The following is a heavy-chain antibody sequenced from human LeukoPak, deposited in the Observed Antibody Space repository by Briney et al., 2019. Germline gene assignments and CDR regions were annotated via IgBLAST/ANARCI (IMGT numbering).Heavy chain of an antibody. D-gene: IGHD6-19*01. J-gene: IGHJ4*02. CDR1: AFTFNHYA. Sequence: GGSLRLSCAASAFTFNHYAMHWVRQAPGKGLEWVAVISYDGSNKYYADSVKGRFTISRDNSKNTLYLQMNSLRAEDTAVYYCARDFSFSSGWYENGYWGQGTLVTVSS. V-gene: IGHV3-30*19. CDR3: ARDFSFSSGWYENGY. CDR2: ISYDGSNK.